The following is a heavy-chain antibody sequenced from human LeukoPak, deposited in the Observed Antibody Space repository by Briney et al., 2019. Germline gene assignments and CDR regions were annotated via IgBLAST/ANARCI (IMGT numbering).Heavy chain of an antibody. Sequence: GGSLRLSCAASGFTFINAWMAWVRQAPGKGLEWVGRIKAKAHGGTIEYAAPVKGRFTISRDDSKNTLYLQMNSLKTEDTAVYSTQPWQVDYWGQGTLVTVSS. CDR3: QPWQVDY. D-gene: IGHD6-19*01. CDR1: GFTFINAW. V-gene: IGHV3-15*01. CDR2: IKAKAHGGTI. J-gene: IGHJ4*02.